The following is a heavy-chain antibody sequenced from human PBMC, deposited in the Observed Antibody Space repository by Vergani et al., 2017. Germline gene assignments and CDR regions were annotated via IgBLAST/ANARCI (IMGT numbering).Heavy chain of an antibody. V-gene: IGHV3-23*01. CDR2: INGGRT. Sequence: EVQLLESGGGLVQPGGSLRISCAASGFNFNNYGMSWVRQSPGKGLEWVSAINGGRTYYADSVKDRFTISTDNFKNTLYLQMMSLRAEDTAVYYCAKEGKSSTPFVADWVQGTLVAVSS. D-gene: IGHD2-2*01. CDR3: AKEGKSSTPFVAD. J-gene: IGHJ4*02. CDR1: GFNFNNYG.